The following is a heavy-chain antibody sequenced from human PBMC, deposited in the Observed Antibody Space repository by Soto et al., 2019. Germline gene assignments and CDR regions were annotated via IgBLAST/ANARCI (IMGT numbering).Heavy chain of an antibody. CDR3: AKWGGGGSDY. CDR1: GFTFTSYY. D-gene: IGHD1-26*01. J-gene: IGHJ4*02. V-gene: IGHV3-7*01. CDR2: INEDGSER. Sequence: EAQLVESGGGLVQPGGSLRLSCAASGFTFTSYYMSWVRQAQGKGLEWVDNINEDGSERYYVDSVKGRFTVSRDNAKNSLYLQMNSLRAEDTAIYYCAKWGGGGSDYWGQGSLVTVSS.